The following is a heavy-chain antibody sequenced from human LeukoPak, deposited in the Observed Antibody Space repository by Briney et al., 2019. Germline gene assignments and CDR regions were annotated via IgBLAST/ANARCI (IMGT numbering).Heavy chain of an antibody. CDR2: IYPGDSDT. D-gene: IGHD3-10*01. CDR1: GYSFTSYW. CDR3: ARLRGRSQFGELLYAYDY. J-gene: IGHJ4*02. Sequence: GESLKISCKGSGYSFTSYWIGWVRQMPGKGLEWMGIIYPGDSDTRYSPSFQGQVTISADKSISTAYLQWSSLKASDTAMYYCARLRGRSQFGELLYAYDYWGQGTLVTVSS. V-gene: IGHV5-51*01.